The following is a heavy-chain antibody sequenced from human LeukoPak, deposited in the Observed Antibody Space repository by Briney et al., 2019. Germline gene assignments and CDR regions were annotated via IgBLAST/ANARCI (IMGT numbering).Heavy chain of an antibody. V-gene: IGHV4-59*01. CDR1: GGSISSYY. D-gene: IGHD2-21*01. Sequence: PSETLSLTCTVSGGSISSYYWSWIRQPPGKGLEWSGYIYYSGSTNYNPSLKRRVTISVDTSKNQFSLKLSSVTAADTAVYYCARAAYCGGDCYSGAFDIWGQGTMVTVSS. CDR3: ARAAYCGGDCYSGAFDI. CDR2: IYYSGST. J-gene: IGHJ3*02.